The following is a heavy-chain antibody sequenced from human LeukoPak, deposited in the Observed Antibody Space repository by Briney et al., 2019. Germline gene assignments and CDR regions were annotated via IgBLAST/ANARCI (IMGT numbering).Heavy chain of an antibody. D-gene: IGHD4-17*01. Sequence: PGGSLRLPCAASGFTFSSHGMHWVRQAPGKGLEWVAVISYDGSNKYYADSVKGRFTISRDNSKNTLYLQMNSLRAEDTAVYYCAKEDNGDGDHGAFDIWGQGTMVTVSS. J-gene: IGHJ3*02. CDR1: GFTFSSHG. CDR3: AKEDNGDGDHGAFDI. V-gene: IGHV3-30*18. CDR2: ISYDGSNK.